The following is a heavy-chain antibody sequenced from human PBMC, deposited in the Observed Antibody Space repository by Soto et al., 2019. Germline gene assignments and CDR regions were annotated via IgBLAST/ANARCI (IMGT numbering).Heavy chain of an antibody. CDR1: GYRFSISW. Sequence: GESLKISCHGTGYRFSISWIGWVRQKPGKGLEWLGNVYPSDSDVRYSPAFEGQVTISADKSISTAYLQWSSLKASDTAMYYCARQPTYYYGMDVWGQGTTVTVSS. J-gene: IGHJ6*02. V-gene: IGHV5-51*01. CDR3: ARQPTYYYGMDV. CDR2: VYPSDSDV.